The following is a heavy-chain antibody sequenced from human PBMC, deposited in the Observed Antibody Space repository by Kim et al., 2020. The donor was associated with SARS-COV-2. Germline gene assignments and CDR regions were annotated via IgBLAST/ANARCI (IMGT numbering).Heavy chain of an antibody. CDR2: LNHSGST. CDR1: GGSFSGYY. V-gene: IGHV4-34*01. J-gene: IGHJ6*03. Sequence: SDTLSLTCAVYGGSFSGYYWSWILQPPGTGLESIGELNHSGSTNYNPSLKSRVTISVDTSKNQFSLKLSSVTAADTAVYYCARGTRQWLVRGPYYYYMDV. D-gene: IGHD6-19*01. CDR3: ARGTRQWLVRGPYYYYMDV.